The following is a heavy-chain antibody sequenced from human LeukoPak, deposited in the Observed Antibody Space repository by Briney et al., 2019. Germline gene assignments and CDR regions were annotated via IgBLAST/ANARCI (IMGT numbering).Heavy chain of an antibody. CDR1: GDGVSSNSAT. D-gene: IGHD6-19*01. V-gene: IGHV6-1*01. Sequence: SQTLSLTCAISGDGVSSNSATWKWIRQSPSRGLEWLGRTYYRSKWYNDYAVSVKSRTTINPDTSKNQVSLQLNSVTPEDTAVYYCAAGTALRGFYYFDYWGQGTLVTVSS. CDR2: TYYRSKWYN. J-gene: IGHJ4*02. CDR3: AAGTALRGFYYFDY.